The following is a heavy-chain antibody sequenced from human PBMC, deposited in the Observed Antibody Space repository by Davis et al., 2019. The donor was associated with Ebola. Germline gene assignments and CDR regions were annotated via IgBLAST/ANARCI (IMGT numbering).Heavy chain of an antibody. D-gene: IGHD3-10*01. CDR2: INHSGST. CDR3: ARDLGESKAFDI. V-gene: IGHV4-34*01. Sequence: PSETLSLTCAVYGGSFSGYYWSWIRQPPGKGLEWIGEINHSGSTNYNPSLKSRVTISVDTSKNQFSLKLSSVTAADTAVYYCARDLGESKAFDIWGQGTMVTVSS. J-gene: IGHJ3*02. CDR1: GGSFSGYY.